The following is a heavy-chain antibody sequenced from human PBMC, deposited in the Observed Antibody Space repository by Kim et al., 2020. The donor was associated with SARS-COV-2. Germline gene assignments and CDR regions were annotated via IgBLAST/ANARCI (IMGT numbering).Heavy chain of an antibody. CDR3: ARGRHATYYYGSGSYYIFPNYYYYGMDV. Sequence: SETLSLTCAVYGGSFSGYYWSWIRQPPGKGLEWIGEINHSGSTNYNPSLKSRVTISVDTSKNQFSLKLSSVTAADTAVYYCARGRHATYYYGSGSYYIFPNYYYYGMDVWGQGTTVTVSS. D-gene: IGHD3-10*01. CDR2: INHSGST. J-gene: IGHJ6*02. V-gene: IGHV4-34*01. CDR1: GGSFSGYY.